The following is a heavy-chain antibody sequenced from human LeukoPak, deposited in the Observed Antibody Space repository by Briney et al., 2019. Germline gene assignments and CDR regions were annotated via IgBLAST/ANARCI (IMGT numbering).Heavy chain of an antibody. V-gene: IGHV3-21*01. J-gene: IGHJ4*02. CDR3: ASGFSSSPYFDY. Sequence: GGSPRLSCAASGFTFSTHYMNWARQATGKGLEWVLFITGSSSYIYYTASVTGRFTISRDNAKSSLFLQMNSLRDEDTAVYYCASGFSSSPYFDYWGQGTLVTVSS. CDR2: ITGSSSYI. D-gene: IGHD5-12*01. CDR1: GFTFSTHY.